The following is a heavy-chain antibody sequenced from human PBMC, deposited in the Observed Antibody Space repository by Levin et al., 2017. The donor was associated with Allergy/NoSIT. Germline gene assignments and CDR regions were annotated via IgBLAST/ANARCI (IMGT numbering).Heavy chain of an antibody. CDR3: ARGKYSSSWYYFDY. Sequence: GESLKISCAASGFTFSDYYMSWIRQAPGKGLEWVSYISSSSSYTNYADSVKGRFTISRDNAKNSLYLQMNSLRAEDTAVYYCARGKYSSSWYYFDYWGQGTLVTVSS. D-gene: IGHD6-13*01. J-gene: IGHJ4*02. CDR1: GFTFSDYY. CDR2: ISSSSSYT. V-gene: IGHV3-11*05.